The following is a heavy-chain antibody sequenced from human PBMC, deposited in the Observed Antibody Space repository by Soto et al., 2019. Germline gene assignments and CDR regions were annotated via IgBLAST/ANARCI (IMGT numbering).Heavy chain of an antibody. J-gene: IGHJ5*02. V-gene: IGHV4-59*01. CDR3: ARDSLMCSGGSCYLNWFDP. Sequence: LSLTCTVPGGSISSYYWSWIRQPPGKGLEWIGYIYYSGSTNYNPSLKSRVTISVDTSKNQFSLKLSSVTAADTAVYYCARDSLMCSGGSCYLNWFDPWGQGTLVTVSS. D-gene: IGHD2-15*01. CDR1: GGSISSYY. CDR2: IYYSGST.